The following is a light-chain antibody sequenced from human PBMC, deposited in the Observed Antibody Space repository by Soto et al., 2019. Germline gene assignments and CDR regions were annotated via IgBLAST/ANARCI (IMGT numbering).Light chain of an antibody. Sequence: EIVMTQSPATLSVSPGERATLSCRASQSVSSNLAWYQQKPGQAPRLLIYGASTRATGIPARFSGSGSGTEVTLTIISLQAEDFAVYDCQQYNNWPPWTFGQGTKVEIK. CDR2: GAS. V-gene: IGKV3-15*01. CDR1: QSVSSN. CDR3: QQYNNWPPWT. J-gene: IGKJ1*01.